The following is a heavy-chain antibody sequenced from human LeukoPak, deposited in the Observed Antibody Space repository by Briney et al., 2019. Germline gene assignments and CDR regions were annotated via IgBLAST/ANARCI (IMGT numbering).Heavy chain of an antibody. CDR1: GFTFSSYA. CDR3: ARDGESGWYPWYYFDY. CDR2: ISYDGSNK. V-gene: IGHV3-30*04. J-gene: IGHJ4*02. Sequence: PGTSLRLSCAASGFTFSSYAIHWVRQAPGKGLEWVAVISYDGSNKYYADSVKGRFTISRDNSKNTLYLQMNSLRAEDTAVYYCARDGESGWYPWYYFDYWGQGTLVTVSS. D-gene: IGHD6-19*01.